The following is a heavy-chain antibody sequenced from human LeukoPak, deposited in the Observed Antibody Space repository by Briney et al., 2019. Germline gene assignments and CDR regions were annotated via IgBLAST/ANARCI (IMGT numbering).Heavy chain of an antibody. CDR2: ISSNGGST. Sequence: PGGSLRLSCAASGFIFSSYSMHWVRQAPGKGLESVSAISSNGGSTYYANSVRGRSTISRDNSKNTLYLQMGSLRAEDLAVYYCAREGVPGTTDYWGQGTLVTVSS. D-gene: IGHD6-19*01. J-gene: IGHJ4*02. CDR1: GFIFSSYS. V-gene: IGHV3-64*01. CDR3: AREGVPGTTDY.